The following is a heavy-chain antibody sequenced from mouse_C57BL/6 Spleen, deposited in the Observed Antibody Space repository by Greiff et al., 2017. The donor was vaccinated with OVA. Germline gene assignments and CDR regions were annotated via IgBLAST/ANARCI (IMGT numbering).Heavy chain of an antibody. Sequence: QVQLKQPGAELVMPGASVKLSCKASGYTFTSYWMHWVKQRPGQGLEWIGEIDPSDSYTNYNQKFKGKSTLTVDKSSSTAYMQLSSLTSEDSAVYYCARRLLPLYAMDYWGQGTSVTVSS. CDR1: GYTFTSYW. V-gene: IGHV1-69*01. CDR2: IDPSDSYT. J-gene: IGHJ4*01. D-gene: IGHD2-3*01. CDR3: ARRLLPLYAMDY.